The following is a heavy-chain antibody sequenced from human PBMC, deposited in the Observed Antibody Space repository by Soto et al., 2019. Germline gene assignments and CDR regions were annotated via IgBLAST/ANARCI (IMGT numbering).Heavy chain of an antibody. CDR2: ISYDGSDK. CDR3: AKPYSQTAAGTRGWFDP. Sequence: GGSLRLSCAASGFPFRSYGMHWVRQAPGKGLEWVAVISYDGSDKYYADSVKGRFTISRDNSKNMLYLQMNSLRAEDTAVYYCAKPYSQTAAGTRGWFDPWGQGTLVTVSS. V-gene: IGHV3-33*06. J-gene: IGHJ5*02. D-gene: IGHD6-13*01. CDR1: GFPFRSYG.